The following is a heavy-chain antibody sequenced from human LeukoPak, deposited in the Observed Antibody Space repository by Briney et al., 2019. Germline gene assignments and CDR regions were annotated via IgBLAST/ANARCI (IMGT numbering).Heavy chain of an antibody. J-gene: IGHJ5*02. D-gene: IGHD5-18*01. CDR2: ISGSGGST. CDR1: GFTFSSYA. V-gene: IGHV3-23*01. Sequence: PGGSLRLSCAASGFTFSSYAMSWVRQAPGKGLEWVSAISGSGGSTYYADSVKGRFTIPRDNSKNTLYLQMNSLRAEDTAVYYCAKTRNSYGYMWGPNWFDPWGQGTLVTVSS. CDR3: AKTRNSYGYMWGPNWFDP.